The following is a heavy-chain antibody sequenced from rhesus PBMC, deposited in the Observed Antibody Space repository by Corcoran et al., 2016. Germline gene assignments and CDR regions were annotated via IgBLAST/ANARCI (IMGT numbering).Heavy chain of an antibody. Sequence: QVQLQESGPGLVKPSETLSLTCAVSGYSISSGYYWGWIRQPSGKGLEYIGYISGSSGSTYYNPSLNGQVTISNDTSKNQFSLKLISVTAADTAVYYCASFNSRSWNYYFDCWGQGVLVTVSS. CDR3: ASFNSRSWNYYFDC. CDR1: GYSISSGYY. CDR2: ISGSSGST. D-gene: IGHD6-25*01. V-gene: IGHV4-99*01. J-gene: IGHJ4*01.